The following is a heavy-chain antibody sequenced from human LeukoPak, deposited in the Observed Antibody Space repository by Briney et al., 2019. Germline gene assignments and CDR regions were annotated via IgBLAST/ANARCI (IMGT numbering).Heavy chain of an antibody. CDR2: IYSGGST. V-gene: IGHV3-66*01. CDR3: ARVVEAAFDY. J-gene: IGHJ4*02. Sequence: GGSLGLSCAAAGFTVSSNYMSWVRQAPGKGLEWVSVIYSGGSTYYADSVKGRFTISRDNSKNTLYLQMNSLRAEDTAVYYCARVVEAAFDYWGQGTLVTVSS. CDR1: GFTVSSNY. D-gene: IGHD6-13*01.